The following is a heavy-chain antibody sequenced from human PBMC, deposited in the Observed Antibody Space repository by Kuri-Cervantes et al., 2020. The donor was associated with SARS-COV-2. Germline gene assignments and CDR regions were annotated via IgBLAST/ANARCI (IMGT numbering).Heavy chain of an antibody. D-gene: IGHD3-3*01. V-gene: IGHV3-9*03. CDR3: TTDPRRMFGWFDS. J-gene: IGHJ5*01. CDR1: GFTFDDYA. CDR2: ISWNSGSI. Sequence: GGSLRLSCAASGFTFDDYAMHWVRQAPGKGLEWVSGISWNSGSIGYADSVKGRFTISRDNAKNSLYLQMNSLRAEDMALYYCTTDPRRMFGWFDSWGQGTLVTVSS.